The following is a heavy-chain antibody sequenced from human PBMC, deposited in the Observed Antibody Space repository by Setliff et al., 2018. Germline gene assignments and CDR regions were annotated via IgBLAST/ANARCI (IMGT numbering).Heavy chain of an antibody. CDR1: GGAFSSYA. V-gene: IGHV1-69*11. Sequence: SVKVSCKASGGAFSSYALTWVRQAPGQGLEWMGRIIPVIDTTDYAQTFQGRVTITADESTRTVYMELSSLRSEDTAIYYCARGREGYTSNALEFWGQGTMVTVSS. CDR3: ARGREGYTSNALEF. CDR2: IIPVIDTT. J-gene: IGHJ3*01. D-gene: IGHD5-12*01.